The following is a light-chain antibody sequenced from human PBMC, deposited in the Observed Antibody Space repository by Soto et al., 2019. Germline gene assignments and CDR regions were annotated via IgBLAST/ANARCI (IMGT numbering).Light chain of an antibody. CDR1: QSISSW. Sequence: DIQMTQSPSTLSASVGDRVTITCRASQSISSWLDWYQQKPGKAPKLLIYDASSLESGVPSRFSGSGSGTEFTLTISSLQPDDFATYYCQQYNSNQYTFGQGTKLEIK. J-gene: IGKJ2*01. CDR3: QQYNSNQYT. CDR2: DAS. V-gene: IGKV1-5*01.